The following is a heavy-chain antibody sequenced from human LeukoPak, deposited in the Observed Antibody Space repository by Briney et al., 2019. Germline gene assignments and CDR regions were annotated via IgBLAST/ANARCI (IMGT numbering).Heavy chain of an antibody. CDR1: GGSFSGYY. CDR2: INHSGST. D-gene: IGHD2-2*01. CDR3: ARDRGVVVPAAACDY. V-gene: IGHV4-34*01. J-gene: IGHJ4*01. Sequence: SETLSLTCAVYGGSFSGYYWSWIRQPPGKGLEWIREINHSGSTNYNPSLKSRVTISVDTSKNQFSLKLSSVTAADTAVYYCARDRGVVVPAAACDYWGHGTLVTVSS.